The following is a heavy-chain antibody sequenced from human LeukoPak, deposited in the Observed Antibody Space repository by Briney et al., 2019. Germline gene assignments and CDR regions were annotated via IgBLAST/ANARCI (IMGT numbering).Heavy chain of an antibody. CDR1: GGSISSNSYY. V-gene: IGHV4-39*07. CDR3: ARCGYDFWSGYWAVYYYYMDV. Sequence: PSETLSLTCTVSGGSISSNSYYWGWIRQPPGKGLEWIGEINHSGSTNYNPSLKSRVTISVDTSKNQFSLKLSSVTAADTAVYYCARCGYDFWSGYWAVYYYYMDVWGKGTTVTVSS. CDR2: INHSGST. D-gene: IGHD3-3*01. J-gene: IGHJ6*03.